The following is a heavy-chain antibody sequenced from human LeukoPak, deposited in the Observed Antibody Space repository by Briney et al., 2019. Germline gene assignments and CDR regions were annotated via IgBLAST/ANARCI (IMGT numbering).Heavy chain of an antibody. CDR2: ISAYNGNT. J-gene: IGHJ5*02. Sequence: GASVKVSCKASGYTFTSYDINWVRQATGQGLEWMGWISAYNGNTNYAQKLQGRVTMTTDTSTSTAYMGLRSLRSDDTAVYYCARDVVVVAATPQFDPWGQGTLVTVSS. CDR3: ARDVVVVAATPQFDP. D-gene: IGHD2-15*01. V-gene: IGHV1-18*01. CDR1: GYTFTSYD.